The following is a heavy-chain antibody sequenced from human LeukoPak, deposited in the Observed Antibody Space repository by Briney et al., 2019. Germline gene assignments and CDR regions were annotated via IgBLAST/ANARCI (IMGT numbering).Heavy chain of an antibody. CDR3: AGDFNYDFWSGYYDAFDI. D-gene: IGHD3-3*01. J-gene: IGHJ3*02. V-gene: IGHV4-39*07. CDR1: GGSISSSSYY. Sequence: SETLSLTCTVSGGSISSSSYYWGWIRQPPGKGLEWIGCIYYSGSTYYNPSLKSRVTISVDTSKNQFSLKLSSVTAADTAVYYCAGDFNYDFWSGYYDAFDIWGQGTMVTVSS. CDR2: IYYSGST.